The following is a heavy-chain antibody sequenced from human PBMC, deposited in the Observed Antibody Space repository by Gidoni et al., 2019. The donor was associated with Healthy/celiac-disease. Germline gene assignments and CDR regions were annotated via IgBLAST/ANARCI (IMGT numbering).Heavy chain of an antibody. V-gene: IGHV4-31*03. J-gene: IGHJ6*02. CDR1: GGSLSRGGYY. CDR3: ARDGLEVRGVYYYGMDV. D-gene: IGHD3-10*01. CDR2: IYYSGST. Sequence: QVQLQESGPGLVKPSQTLSLTCTVSGGSLSRGGYYWRWIRQHPGKGLEWLGYIYYSGSTYYNPALKSRVTISVDTSKNQFSLKLSSVTAADTAVYYCARDGLEVRGVYYYGMDVWGQGTTVTVSS.